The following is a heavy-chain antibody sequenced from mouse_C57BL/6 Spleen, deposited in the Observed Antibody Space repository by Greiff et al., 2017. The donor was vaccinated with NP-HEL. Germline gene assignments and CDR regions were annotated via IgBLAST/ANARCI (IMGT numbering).Heavy chain of an antibody. D-gene: IGHD1-1*01. CDR1: GFTFSDYG. V-gene: IGHV5-17*01. CDR2: ISSGSSTI. Sequence: DVKLVESGGGLVKPGGSLKLSCAASGFTFSDYGMHWVRQAPEKGLEWVAYISSGSSTIYYADTVKGRFTISRDNAKNTLFLQMTSLRSEDTAMYYCARRTYYYGSSYAMDYWGQGTSVTVSS. CDR3: ARRTYYYGSSYAMDY. J-gene: IGHJ4*01.